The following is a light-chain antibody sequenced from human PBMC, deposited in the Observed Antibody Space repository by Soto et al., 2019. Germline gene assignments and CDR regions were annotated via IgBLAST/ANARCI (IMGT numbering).Light chain of an antibody. J-gene: IGKJ3*01. CDR1: QSVSRSY. CDR2: GAS. V-gene: IGKV3-20*01. Sequence: EIVLTQSPGTLSLSPGERATLSCRAIQSVSRSYLAWYQQKPGQAPRLLIYGASSRATGIPDRFSGSGSVTEFTLTIIRLEPEDFAVYYCQKYGSAPPHTFGPGTKVDIK. CDR3: QKYGSAPPHT.